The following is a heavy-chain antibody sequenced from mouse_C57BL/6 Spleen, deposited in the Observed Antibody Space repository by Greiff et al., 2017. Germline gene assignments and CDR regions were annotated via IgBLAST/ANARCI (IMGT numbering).Heavy chain of an antibody. CDR3: ARYYSNYDYAMDY. D-gene: IGHD2-5*01. Sequence: DVKLVESGGGLVKPGGSLKLSCAASGFTFSDYGMHWVRQAPEKGLEWVAYISSGSSTIYYADTVQGRFTISRDNAKNTLFLQMTSLRSEDTAMYYCARYYSNYDYAMDYWGQGTSVTVSS. CDR1: GFTFSDYG. CDR2: ISSGSSTI. V-gene: IGHV5-17*01. J-gene: IGHJ4*01.